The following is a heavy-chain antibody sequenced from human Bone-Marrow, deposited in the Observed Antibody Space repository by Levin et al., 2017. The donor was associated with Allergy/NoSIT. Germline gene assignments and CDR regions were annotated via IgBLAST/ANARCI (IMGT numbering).Heavy chain of an antibody. CDR2: ISGYNGNT. V-gene: IGHV1-18*01. Sequence: NAGGSLRLSCKASGYTFSSYGISWLRQAPGQGLEYMGWISGYNGNTNYAQKFQGRVTMTTDTSTKTAFLEVRTLTSDDTAVYFCARDERIRFLEGPLSNWFDPWGQGTLVIVSS. J-gene: IGHJ5*02. CDR1: GYTFSSYG. CDR3: ARDERIRFLEGPLSNWFDP. D-gene: IGHD3-3*01.